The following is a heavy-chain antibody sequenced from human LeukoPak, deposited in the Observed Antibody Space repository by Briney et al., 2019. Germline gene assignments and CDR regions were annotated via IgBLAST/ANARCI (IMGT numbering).Heavy chain of an antibody. J-gene: IGHJ4*02. CDR3: ASSSLPQWLVDY. Sequence: SVKVSCKAPGGTFSSYAISWVRQAPGQGLEWMGGIIPIFGTANYAQKFQGRVTITADESTSTAYMELSSLRSEDTAVYYCASSSLPQWLVDYWGQGTLVTVSS. CDR1: GGTFSSYA. V-gene: IGHV1-69*13. D-gene: IGHD6-19*01. CDR2: IIPIFGTA.